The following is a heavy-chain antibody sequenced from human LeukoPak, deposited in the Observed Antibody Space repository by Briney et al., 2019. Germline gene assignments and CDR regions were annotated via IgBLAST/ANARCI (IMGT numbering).Heavy chain of an antibody. V-gene: IGHV3-33*01. CDR2: IWYDGSKK. J-gene: IGHJ4*02. D-gene: IGHD3-10*01. CDR1: GFPFRSYG. CDR3: ARDRTPITMVRGDYFDY. Sequence: GGSLRLSCAASGFPFRSYGMHWVRQAPGKGLEWVAVIWYDGSKKYNVDSVKGRFTISRDNSKNTLYLQMNSLRAEDTAVYYCARDRTPITMVRGDYFDYWGQGTLVTVSS.